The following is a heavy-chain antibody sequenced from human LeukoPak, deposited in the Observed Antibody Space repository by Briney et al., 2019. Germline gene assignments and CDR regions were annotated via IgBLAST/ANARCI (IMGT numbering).Heavy chain of an antibody. Sequence: PSETLSLTCTVSGDSISSGGYSWTWIRHRAGKGLEWIGYSYNSGSTYYKPSLRSRVSKSVDTTKNQFSLKVRSVTAADTAVYYCARMRKMAFDYWGQGIPVTVSS. CDR3: ARMRKMAFDY. V-gene: IGHV4-31*03. J-gene: IGHJ4*02. CDR1: GDSISSGGYS. D-gene: IGHD5-24*01. CDR2: SYNSGST.